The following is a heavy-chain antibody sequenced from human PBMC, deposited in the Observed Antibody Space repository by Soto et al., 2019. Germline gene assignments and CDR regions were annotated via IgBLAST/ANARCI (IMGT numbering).Heavy chain of an antibody. D-gene: IGHD3-10*01. CDR2: IIPILGIA. V-gene: IGHV1-69*02. CDR1: GGTFSSYT. J-gene: IGHJ6*03. CDR3: ARSPTLGSTMVRGVRDYYYMDV. Sequence: SVKVSCKASGGTFSSYTISWVRQAPGQGLEWMGRIIPILGIANYAQKFQGRVTITADKSASTAYMELSSLRSEDTAVYYCARSPTLGSTMVRGVRDYYYMDVWGKGTTVTVSS.